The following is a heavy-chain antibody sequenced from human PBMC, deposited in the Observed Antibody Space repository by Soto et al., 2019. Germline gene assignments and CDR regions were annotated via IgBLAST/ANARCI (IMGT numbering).Heavy chain of an antibody. CDR1: GYSISSGYY. Sequence: SETLSLTCGVSGYSISSGYYWGWIRQSPGKGLEWIGTMYHSGSTYYNPSLKSRVTISVDTFNNQFSLNLRSVTAADTALYYCARAYGSGSYDCFDTWGQGTQVTVYS. J-gene: IGHJ5*02. V-gene: IGHV4-38-2*01. CDR3: ARAYGSGSYDCFDT. D-gene: IGHD3-10*01. CDR2: MYHSGST.